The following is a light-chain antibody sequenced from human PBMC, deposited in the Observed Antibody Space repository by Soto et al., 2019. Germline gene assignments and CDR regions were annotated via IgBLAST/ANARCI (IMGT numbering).Light chain of an antibody. V-gene: IGLV1-47*02. J-gene: IGLJ3*02. CDR2: SNN. CDR1: SSNIGRNS. Sequence: QSVLTQPPSVSGTPGQRVTISCSGSSSNIGRNSVYWYQQLPGTAPRLLIHSNNQRPSGVPDRFSGSKSATSASLAISGLRSEDEADYYCAARDDSLSGPVFGGETKVTVL. CDR3: AARDDSLSGPV.